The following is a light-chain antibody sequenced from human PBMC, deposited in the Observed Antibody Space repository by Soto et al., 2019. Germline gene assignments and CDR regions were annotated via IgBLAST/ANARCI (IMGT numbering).Light chain of an antibody. CDR3: QQYNSWRSIT. CDR1: QSISNK. J-gene: IGKJ5*01. Sequence: EIVMTQSPATLSLSPGEGATLSCWASQSISNKLAWYQHRPGQAPRLLIYDTSTRAAGIPARFSGSGSGTDFTLTISSLQSEDFAVYDCQQYNSWRSITFGQGTRLESK. CDR2: DTS. V-gene: IGKV3-15*01.